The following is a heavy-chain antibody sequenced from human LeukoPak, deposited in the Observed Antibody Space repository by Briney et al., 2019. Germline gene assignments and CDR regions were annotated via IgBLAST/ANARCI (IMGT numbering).Heavy chain of an antibody. Sequence: SETLSLTCTVSGGSISSYYWSWIRQPPGKGLEWIGYIYYSGSTNYNPSPKSRVTISVDTSKNQFSLKLSSVTAADTAVYYCARRSSGYAHAFDIWGQGTMATVSS. V-gene: IGHV4-59*01. CDR3: ARRSSGYAHAFDI. CDR1: GGSISSYY. D-gene: IGHD3-22*01. J-gene: IGHJ3*02. CDR2: IYYSGST.